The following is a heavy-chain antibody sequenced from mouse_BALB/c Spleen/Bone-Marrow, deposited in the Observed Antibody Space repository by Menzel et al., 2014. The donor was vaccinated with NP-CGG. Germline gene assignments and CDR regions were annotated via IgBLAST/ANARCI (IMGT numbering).Heavy chain of an antibody. D-gene: IGHD2-4*01. CDR1: GFNIKDTY. Sequence: DVQLQESGAELVKPGASVKLSCTASGFNIKDTYMHWVKQRPEQGLEWIGRIDPANGNTKYDPKFQGKATITADTSSNTAYLQLSSLPSEDTAVYYCAVYDYEGFAYWGQGTLVTVSA. CDR3: AVYDYEGFAY. CDR2: IDPANGNT. V-gene: IGHV14-3*02. J-gene: IGHJ3*01.